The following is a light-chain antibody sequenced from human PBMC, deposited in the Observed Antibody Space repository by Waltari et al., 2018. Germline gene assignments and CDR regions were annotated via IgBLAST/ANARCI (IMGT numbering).Light chain of an antibody. CDR2: DVS. CDR3: SSTAGDYTWV. J-gene: IGLJ3*02. V-gene: IGLV2-11*01. Sequence: QSALTQPRSVSGSPGKSVAISCTGNSSDVGAYNYVSWYQHHPGKAHKLIIFDVSKRPSGVPDRFSGSKSGNTASLTISGLQAEDEADYYCSSTAGDYTWVFGGGTKLTVL. CDR1: SSDVGAYNY.